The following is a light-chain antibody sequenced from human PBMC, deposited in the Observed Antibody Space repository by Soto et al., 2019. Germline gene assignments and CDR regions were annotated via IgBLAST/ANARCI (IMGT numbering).Light chain of an antibody. CDR2: DAS. V-gene: IGKV3-15*01. CDR1: QSVSVN. J-gene: IGKJ2*01. Sequence: EVVMTQSPGTLSVSPGEGATLSCRASQSVSVNLAWYQHRPGQAPRPLIYDASTRAIGVPARFSGRGSGTDFTLTISSLQSEDVAIYYCLQYNSWPYTFGRGTKLEI. CDR3: LQYNSWPYT.